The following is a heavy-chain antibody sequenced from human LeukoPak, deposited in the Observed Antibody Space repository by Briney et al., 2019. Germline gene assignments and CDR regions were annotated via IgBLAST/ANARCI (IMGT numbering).Heavy chain of an antibody. CDR3: AKDAANLLSYFAY. CDR1: GFTFSNHG. V-gene: IGHV3-30*18. CDR2: IWDSSSYI. D-gene: IGHD2-15*01. Sequence: PGRSLRLSCAASGFTFSNHGMHCVRQAPGKGLEWVASIWDSSSYIYSADSVRGRFTISRDNAKKSLYLQMNSLRAEDTAVYYCAKDAANLLSYFAYWGEPGLVT. J-gene: IGHJ4*02.